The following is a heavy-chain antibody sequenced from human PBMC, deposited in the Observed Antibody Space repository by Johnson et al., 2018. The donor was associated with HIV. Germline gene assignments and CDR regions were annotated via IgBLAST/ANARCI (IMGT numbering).Heavy chain of an antibody. Sequence: QVQLVESGGGVVQPGRSLRLSCAASGFTFSSYAMHWVRQAPGKGLEWVAVISYDGSNKYNADSVKGRFTISRDNSKNTLYLQMNSLRAEDTAVYYCAKSGFSGSYQGAYDIWGQGTMVTVSS. D-gene: IGHD1-26*01. J-gene: IGHJ3*02. CDR3: AKSGFSGSYQGAYDI. CDR1: GFTFSSYA. CDR2: ISYDGSNK. V-gene: IGHV3-30*18.